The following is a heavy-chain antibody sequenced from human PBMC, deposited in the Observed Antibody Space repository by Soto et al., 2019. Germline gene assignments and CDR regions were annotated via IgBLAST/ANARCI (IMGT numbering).Heavy chain of an antibody. J-gene: IGHJ3*02. CDR1: GYTFTNYA. Sequence: QVQLVQSGAEVKKPGASVQISCKASGYTFTNYAMHWVRQAPGQRLEWMGWINAGNGNTKYSQKFQDRVTITRDTSASTAYMELSSLRSEETAVYYCARDIVFDIWGQGTMVTVSS. CDR3: ARDIVFDI. V-gene: IGHV1-3*01. CDR2: INAGNGNT. D-gene: IGHD2-15*01.